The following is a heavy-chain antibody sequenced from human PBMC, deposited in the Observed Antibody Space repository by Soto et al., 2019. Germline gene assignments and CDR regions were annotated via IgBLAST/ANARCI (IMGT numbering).Heavy chain of an antibody. J-gene: IGHJ3*02. CDR3: AKRFFGSGSPPGAFDI. Sequence: EVQLLESGGGLVQPGGSLRLSCVASGFSFSKYAMSWVGQAPGKGPEWVSFISSSGNSSYYADSVKGRFTISRDNSKNTLYVQMNSLRAEDTAVYYCAKRFFGSGSPPGAFDIWGQGTMVTVSS. CDR1: GFSFSKYA. D-gene: IGHD3-10*01. V-gene: IGHV3-23*01. CDR2: ISSSGNSS.